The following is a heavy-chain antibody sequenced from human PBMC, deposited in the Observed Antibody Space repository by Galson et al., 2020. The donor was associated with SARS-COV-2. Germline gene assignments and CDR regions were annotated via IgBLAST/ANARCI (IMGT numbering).Heavy chain of an antibody. V-gene: IGHV4-59*08. J-gene: IGHJ4*02. CDR1: SGSLTYYY. CDR3: ARPWGSSNLDLPAY. CDR2: IYYSGST. Sequence: SETLSLTCTVSSGSLTYYYWSWIRQPPGPGLDWIWSIYYSGSTHYSHSLTSRITLTVDTSKTQFSLCLRPVTAAATAGYFCARPWGSSNLDLPAYWGQGTLVRVSS. D-gene: IGHD2-2*01.